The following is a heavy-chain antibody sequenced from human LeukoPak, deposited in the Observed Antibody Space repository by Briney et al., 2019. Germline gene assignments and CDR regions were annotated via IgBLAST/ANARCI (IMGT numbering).Heavy chain of an antibody. CDR1: GFTFSSYA. Sequence: PGGSLRLSCAASGFTFSSYAMHWVRQAPGKGLEWVAVISYDGSNKYYADSVKGRFTISRDNSKNTLYLQMNSLRAEDTAVYYCARALADYYDSSGDYYFDYWGQGTLVTVSS. CDR2: ISYDGSNK. V-gene: IGHV3-30-3*01. J-gene: IGHJ4*02. D-gene: IGHD3-22*01. CDR3: ARALADYYDSSGDYYFDY.